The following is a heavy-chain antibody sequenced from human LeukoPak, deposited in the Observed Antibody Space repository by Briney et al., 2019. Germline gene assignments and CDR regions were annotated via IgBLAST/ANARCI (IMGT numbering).Heavy chain of an antibody. V-gene: IGHV3-53*01. J-gene: IGHJ4*02. CDR2: IYSGGST. CDR1: GFTVSSNY. CDR3: ARSNGMERRGLDY. Sequence: PGGSLRLSCAASGFTVSSNYMSWVRQAPGKGLEWVSVIYSGGSTYYADSVKGRFTISRDNSKNTLYLQMNSLRAEDTAVYYCARSNGMERRGLDYWGQGTLVTVSS. D-gene: IGHD1-1*01.